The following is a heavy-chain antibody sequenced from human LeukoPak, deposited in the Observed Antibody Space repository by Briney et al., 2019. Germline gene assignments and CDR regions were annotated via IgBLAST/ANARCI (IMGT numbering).Heavy chain of an antibody. V-gene: IGHV1-18*01. Sequence: ASVKVSCKASGYTFTSFGISWVRQAPGQGLEWMGWISTYNGNTNYAQKLQGRVTMTTDTSTSTAYVDLRSLRSDDTAVYYCARDRAGSAWYTPFDYWAQGTLVTVSS. J-gene: IGHJ4*02. CDR2: ISTYNGNT. D-gene: IGHD6-19*01. CDR1: GYTFTSFG. CDR3: ARDRAGSAWYTPFDY.